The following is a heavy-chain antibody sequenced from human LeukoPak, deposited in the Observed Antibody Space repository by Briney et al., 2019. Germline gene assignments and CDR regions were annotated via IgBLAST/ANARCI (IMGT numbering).Heavy chain of an antibody. CDR1: GFTFSNYA. Sequence: GGSLRLSCAASGFTFSNYAMSWVRQAPGEGLEWVSAFSPSGGGTYYADSVKGRFTISRDNSKNTLYLQMNGLRAEDTAVYYCAKDRASGWPNAFDIWGQGTMVTVSS. J-gene: IGHJ3*02. V-gene: IGHV3-23*01. CDR2: FSPSGGGT. D-gene: IGHD6-19*01. CDR3: AKDRASGWPNAFDI.